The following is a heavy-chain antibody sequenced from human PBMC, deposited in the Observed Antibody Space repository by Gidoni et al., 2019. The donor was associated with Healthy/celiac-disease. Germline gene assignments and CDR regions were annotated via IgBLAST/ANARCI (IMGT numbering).Heavy chain of an antibody. J-gene: IGHJ4*02. V-gene: IGHV1-69*06. CDR1: GGTFSSYA. CDR2: IIPIFGTA. D-gene: IGHD3-22*01. CDR3: ARSGSYYYDSSGYYTFDY. Sequence: QVQLVQSGAEVKKPGTSVKVSCKASGGTFSSYAISWVRQAPGQGLEWMGGIIPIFGTANYAQKFQGRVTITADKSTSTAYMELSSLRSEDTAVYYCARSGSYYYDSSGYYTFDYWGQGTLVTVSS.